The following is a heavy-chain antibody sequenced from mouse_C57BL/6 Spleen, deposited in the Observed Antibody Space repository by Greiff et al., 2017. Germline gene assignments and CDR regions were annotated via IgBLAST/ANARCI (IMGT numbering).Heavy chain of an antibody. V-gene: IGHV1-15*01. J-gene: IGHJ2*01. D-gene: IGHD2-3*01. Sequence: VQLQQSGAELVRPGASVTLSCKASGYTFTDYEMHWVKQTPVHGLEWIGAIDPETGGTAYNQKFKGKAILTADKSSSTAYMELRSLTSEDSAVYYSTRWLLRGDYWGQGTTLTVSS. CDR3: TRWLLRGDY. CDR1: GYTFTDYE. CDR2: IDPETGGT.